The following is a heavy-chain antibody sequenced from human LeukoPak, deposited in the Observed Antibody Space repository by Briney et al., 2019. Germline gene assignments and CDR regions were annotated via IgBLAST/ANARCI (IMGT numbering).Heavy chain of an antibody. V-gene: IGHV3-30*04. Sequence: PGGSLRLSCGASGFTFSNYALHWVRQTPGKGLEWLAVISYDGSNEHYADSVKGRFTISGDNPKSTLYVQMNSLRGDDTAVYYCAKDVGKWESLHFFDYWGQGTLVTVSS. CDR2: ISYDGSNE. CDR1: GFTFSNYA. CDR3: AKDVGKWESLHFFDY. J-gene: IGHJ4*02. D-gene: IGHD1-26*01.